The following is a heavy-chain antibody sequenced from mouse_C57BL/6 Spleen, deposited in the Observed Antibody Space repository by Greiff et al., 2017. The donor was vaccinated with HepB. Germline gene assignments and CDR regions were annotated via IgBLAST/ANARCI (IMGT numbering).Heavy chain of an antibody. V-gene: IGHV5-4*01. D-gene: IGHD1-1*01. CDR2: ISDGGSYT. J-gene: IGHJ1*03. Sequence: EVKLMESGGGLVKPGGSLKLSCAASGFTFSSYAMSWVRQTPEKRLEWVATISDGGSYTYYPDNVKGRFTISRDNAKNNLYLQMSHLKSEDTAMYYCARDRNYYGSSFPHWYFDVWGTGTTVTVSS. CDR1: GFTFSSYA. CDR3: ARDRNYYGSSFPHWYFDV.